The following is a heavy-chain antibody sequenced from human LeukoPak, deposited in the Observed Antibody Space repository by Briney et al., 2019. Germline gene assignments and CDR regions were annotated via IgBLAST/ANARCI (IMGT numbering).Heavy chain of an antibody. CDR2: TSGSGGST. J-gene: IGHJ4*02. D-gene: IGHD3-3*01. V-gene: IGHV3-23*01. Sequence: GGSLRLSCAASGFTFSSYAMSWVRQAPGKGLEWVSATSGSGGSTYYADSVKGRFTISRDNSKNTLYLQMNSPRAEDTAVYYCAKDGAGIFGVVIIYFDYWGQGTLVTVSS. CDR1: GFTFSSYA. CDR3: AKDGAGIFGVVIIYFDY.